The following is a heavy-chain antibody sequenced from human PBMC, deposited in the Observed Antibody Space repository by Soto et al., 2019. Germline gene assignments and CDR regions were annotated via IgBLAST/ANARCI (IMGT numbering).Heavy chain of an antibody. CDR2: IYYSGST. J-gene: IGHJ4*02. V-gene: IGHV4-61*08. CDR1: GASISSSGYS. D-gene: IGHD3-9*01. Sequence: SETLSLTCTVSGASISSSGYSWSWIRQPPGKGLEWIGYIYYSGSTNYNPPLTSRATLSVDTPKNQFSLKLSPVTAADTAVYYCARVDAYYDILTGYYIGCLLSIWGQGTLVTVSS. CDR3: ARVDAYYDILTGYYIGCLLSI.